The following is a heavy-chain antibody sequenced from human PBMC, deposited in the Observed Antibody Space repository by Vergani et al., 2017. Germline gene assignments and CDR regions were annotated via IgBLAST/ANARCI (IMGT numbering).Heavy chain of an antibody. CDR3: AKXGTITIFGSVDYY. CDR2: IASSGTIT. V-gene: IGHV3-23*01. J-gene: IGHJ4*02. Sequence: EVQLLESGGALVQPGGSLGLSCAASGFRFSNYAMSWVRQAPGKGLEWVAAIASSGTITYYADSVKSRFTVSRDNSQNTVFLQMSSLRAEDTALYYCAKXGTITIFGSVDYYWGQGTLVTVSS. D-gene: IGHD3-3*01. CDR1: GFRFSNYA.